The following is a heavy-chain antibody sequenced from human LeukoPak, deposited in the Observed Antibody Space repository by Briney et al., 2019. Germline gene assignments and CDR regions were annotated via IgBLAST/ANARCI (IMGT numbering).Heavy chain of an antibody. Sequence: PSETLSLTCTVSGGSISSYYWSWIRQPAGKGLEWIGRIYTSGSTNYNPSLKSRVTMSVDTSKNQFSLKLSSVTAADTAVYYCAREDGAQSGYSYGLDAFDIWGQGTMVTVSS. J-gene: IGHJ3*02. CDR2: IYTSGST. CDR1: GGSISSYY. D-gene: IGHD5-18*01. V-gene: IGHV4-4*07. CDR3: AREDGAQSGYSYGLDAFDI.